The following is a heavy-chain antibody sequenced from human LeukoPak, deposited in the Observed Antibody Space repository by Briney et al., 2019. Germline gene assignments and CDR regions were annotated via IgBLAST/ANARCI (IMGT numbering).Heavy chain of an antibody. Sequence: SETLSLTCTASGDSISSYYWSWIRQPPGKGLEWIGYIHYSGSTNYNPSLKSRVTISVDTSKNQFSLILSSVTTADTAVYYCAREVVAAAGTVDYWGQGTLVTVSS. CDR3: AREVVAAAGTVDY. D-gene: IGHD6-13*01. J-gene: IGHJ4*02. CDR2: IHYSGST. V-gene: IGHV4-59*01. CDR1: GDSISSYY.